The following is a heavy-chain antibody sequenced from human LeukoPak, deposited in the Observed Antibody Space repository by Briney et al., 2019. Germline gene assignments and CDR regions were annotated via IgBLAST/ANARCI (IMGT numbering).Heavy chain of an antibody. J-gene: IGHJ3*02. D-gene: IGHD3/OR15-3a*01. CDR1: GGSFSGYY. V-gene: IGHV4-34*01. CDR3: ARHKTRTRAFDI. CDR2: INHSGST. Sequence: SETLSLTCAVYGGSFSGYYWSWIRQPPGKGLEWIGEINHSGSTNYNPSLKSRITMSVDTSRNQFSLKLDSLTAADTAVFYCARHKTRTRAFDIWGQGTMVTVSS.